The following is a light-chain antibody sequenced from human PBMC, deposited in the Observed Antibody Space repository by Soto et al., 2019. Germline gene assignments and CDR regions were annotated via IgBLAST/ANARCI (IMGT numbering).Light chain of an antibody. CDR3: QQFNSYPIT. CDR2: DVS. Sequence: AIQLTQSPSSLSASVGARVTITCRASQGIRGALAWYQQRPGKPPKMLIYDVSKLERGVPSRFSGSDSGTHFTLTISSLQAEDFATYYCQQFNSYPITFGQGTRVEIK. CDR1: QGIRGA. V-gene: IGKV1-13*02. J-gene: IGKJ5*01.